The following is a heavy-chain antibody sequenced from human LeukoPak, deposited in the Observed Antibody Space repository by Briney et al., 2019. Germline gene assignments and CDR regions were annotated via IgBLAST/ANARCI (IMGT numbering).Heavy chain of an antibody. CDR3: ARGSPYESGDY. CDR1: GYTFTGYY. D-gene: IGHD3-3*01. Sequence: GASVKVSCKASGYTFTGYYMHWVRQAPGQGLEWMGRINPNSGGTNYARKFRGRVTMTRDTSISTAYMELIKLRSDGTAVYYCARGSPYESGDYWGQGTLVTVSS. J-gene: IGHJ4*02. CDR2: INPNSGGT. V-gene: IGHV1-2*06.